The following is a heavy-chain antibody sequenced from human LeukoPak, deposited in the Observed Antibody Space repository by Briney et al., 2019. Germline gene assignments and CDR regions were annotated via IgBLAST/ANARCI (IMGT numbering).Heavy chain of an antibody. CDR3: ARAPKLVTVTTPPGYYYYYGMDV. J-gene: IGHJ6*02. Sequence: PSETLSLTCAVYGGSFSGYYWSWIRQPPGKGLEWIGEINHSGSTNYNPSLKSRVTISVDTSKNQFSLKLSSVTAADTAVYYCARAPKLVTVTTPPGYYYYYGMDVWGQGTTVTVSS. D-gene: IGHD4-17*01. CDR2: INHSGST. CDR1: GGSFSGYY. V-gene: IGHV4-34*01.